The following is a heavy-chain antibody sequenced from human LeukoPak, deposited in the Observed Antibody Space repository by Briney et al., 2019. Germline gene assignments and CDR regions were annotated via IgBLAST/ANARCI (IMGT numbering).Heavy chain of an antibody. J-gene: IGHJ3*02. CDR2: ISSSGSTI. Sequence: GGSLRLSCAASGFTFSDYYMSWICQAPGKGLEWVSYISSSGSTIYYADSVKGRFTISRDNAKNSLYLQMNSLRAEDTAVYYCARDCSSTSCYTPGAFDIWGQGTMVTVSS. D-gene: IGHD2-2*02. CDR3: ARDCSSTSCYTPGAFDI. CDR1: GFTFSDYY. V-gene: IGHV3-11*04.